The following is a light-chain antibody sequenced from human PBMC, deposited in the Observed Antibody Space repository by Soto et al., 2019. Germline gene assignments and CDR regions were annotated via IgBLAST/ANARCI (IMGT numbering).Light chain of an antibody. CDR1: SSDVGGYNY. J-gene: IGLJ2*01. CDR2: DVS. V-gene: IGLV2-14*01. Sequence: QSALTQPASVSGSPGQAITISCTGTSSDVGGYNYVSWYQQHPGKAPELMIYDVSNRPSGVSNRFSGSKSGNTASLTISGLQAEDEADYYCSSYTSSSPVVFGGGTTLTVL. CDR3: SSYTSSSPVV.